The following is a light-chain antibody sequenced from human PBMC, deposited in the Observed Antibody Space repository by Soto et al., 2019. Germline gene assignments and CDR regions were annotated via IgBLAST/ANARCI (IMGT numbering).Light chain of an antibody. CDR3: QQYNDWPLLT. CDR2: GAS. CDR1: QSVASY. V-gene: IGKV3-15*01. Sequence: EIVLTQSPATLSVSPGARATLSCRASQSVASYLAWYHQKPGQAPRLLIYGASTRATGVPARFSGSGSGTEFSLTIRSLQSEDFAVYYCQQYNDWPLLTFGGGTKAEIK. J-gene: IGKJ4*01.